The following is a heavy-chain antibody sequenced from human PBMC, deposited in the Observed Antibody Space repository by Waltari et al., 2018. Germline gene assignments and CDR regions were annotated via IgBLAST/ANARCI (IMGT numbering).Heavy chain of an antibody. CDR1: GVSIGSYY. CDR3: AAYRNRIFDY. V-gene: IGHV4-4*07. J-gene: IGHJ4*02. D-gene: IGHD4-4*01. Sequence: QVQLQVSGPGLVKPAEPLSLTCSVSGVSIGSYYWSCIRQPAGRGLEWIGRIHSNGGTNYNPSLKSRVTMSVDMSRNQISLKLTSVAAADTAVYYCAAYRNRIFDYWGQGSLVAVSS. CDR2: IHSNGGT.